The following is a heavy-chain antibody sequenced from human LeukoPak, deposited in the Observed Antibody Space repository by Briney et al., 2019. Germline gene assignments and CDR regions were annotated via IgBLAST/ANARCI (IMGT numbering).Heavy chain of an antibody. J-gene: IGHJ4*02. Sequence: SETLSLTCTVSGGSISSYYWSWIRQPPGKGLEWIGYIYYSGSTNYNPSLKSRVTISVDTSKNQFSLKLSSVTAADTAVYYCASSMSTFGGVIVYFDYWGQGTLVTVSS. D-gene: IGHD3-16*02. V-gene: IGHV4-59*08. CDR2: IYYSGST. CDR3: ASSMSTFGGVIVYFDY. CDR1: GGSISSYY.